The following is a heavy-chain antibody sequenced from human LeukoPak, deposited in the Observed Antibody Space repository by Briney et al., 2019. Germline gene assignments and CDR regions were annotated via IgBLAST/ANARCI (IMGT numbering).Heavy chain of an antibody. D-gene: IGHD6-13*01. CDR2: INPNSGGT. J-gene: IGHJ6*02. CDR1: GYTFTGYY. V-gene: IGHV1-2*02. CDR3: ARALIAAAGSSYYYYYGMDV. Sequence: ASVKVSGKASGYTFTGYYMHWVRQAPGQGLEWMGWINPNSGGTNYAQKFQGRVTMTRDTSISTAYMELSRLRSDDTAVYYCARALIAAAGSSYYYYYGMDVWGQGTTVTVSS.